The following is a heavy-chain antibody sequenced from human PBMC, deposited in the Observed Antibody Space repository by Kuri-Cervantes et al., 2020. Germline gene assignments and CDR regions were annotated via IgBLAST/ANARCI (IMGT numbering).Heavy chain of an antibody. J-gene: IGHJ3*02. CDR1: GFTFSSYA. V-gene: IGHV3-30*04. Sequence: GESLKISCAASGFTFSSYAMHWVRQAPGKGLEWVAVISYDGSNKYYADSVKGRFTISRDNSKNTLYLQMNSLRAEDTAVYYCASIAVAGYDAFDIWGQGTMVTVSS. D-gene: IGHD6-19*01. CDR2: ISYDGSNK. CDR3: ASIAVAGYDAFDI.